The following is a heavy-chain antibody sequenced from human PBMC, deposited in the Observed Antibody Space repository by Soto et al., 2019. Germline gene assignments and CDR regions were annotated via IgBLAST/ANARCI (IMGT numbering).Heavy chain of an antibody. J-gene: IGHJ6*02. CDR1: GDIFTRYS. Sequence: VRLVQSGAEVKKPGSSVRVSCRAPGDIFTRYSFSWVRQAPGQGLEWMGGVIPVFGTSNYGRKFQGRVTITADKSANTAFLDMSGLRYDDPAVYYCAGAPAGDYYYYYKFDIWGQGTPVTV. V-gene: IGHV1-69*06. D-gene: IGHD2-21*02. CDR2: VIPVFGTS. CDR3: AGAPAGDYYYYYKFDI.